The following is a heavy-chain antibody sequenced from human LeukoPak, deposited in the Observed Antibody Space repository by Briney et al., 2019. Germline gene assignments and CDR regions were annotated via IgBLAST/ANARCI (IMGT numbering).Heavy chain of an antibody. J-gene: IGHJ5*02. Sequence: ASVKVSCKASGYTFTSYGISWVRQAPGQGLEWMGWISAYNGNTNYAQKLQGRVTMTTDTSTSTAYRELRSLRSDDTAVYYCAWGGYSSLPWFDPWGQGTLVTVSS. CDR1: GYTFTSYG. D-gene: IGHD5-18*01. V-gene: IGHV1-18*01. CDR3: AWGGYSSLPWFDP. CDR2: ISAYNGNT.